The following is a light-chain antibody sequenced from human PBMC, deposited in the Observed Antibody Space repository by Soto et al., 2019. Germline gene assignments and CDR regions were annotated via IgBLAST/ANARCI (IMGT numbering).Light chain of an antibody. J-gene: IGKJ1*01. CDR2: QAS. V-gene: IGKV1-5*03. Sequence: QSPSTLSASVGDRVTITCRASQSISSWLAWYQQKPGKAPKFLIYQASSLQSGVPLRFSGSGSGTEFTLTISSLEPEDFAVYYCQQRSNWFGQGTKVDIK. CDR1: QSISSW. CDR3: QQRSNW.